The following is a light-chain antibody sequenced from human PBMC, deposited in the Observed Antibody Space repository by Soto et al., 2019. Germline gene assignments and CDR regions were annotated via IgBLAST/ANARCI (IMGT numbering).Light chain of an antibody. CDR2: EVS. V-gene: IGKV1-9*01. CDR3: QHLNAYPIP. J-gene: IGKJ5*01. Sequence: IQLTQFPSSLSASVGDRVTITCRASQGVNSHLAWHQQKPGKAPKLLISEVSTLQSGVPSRFSGSGSGTDFTLTISSLQPEDFATYHCQHLNAYPIPSGQGTRLEIK. CDR1: QGVNSH.